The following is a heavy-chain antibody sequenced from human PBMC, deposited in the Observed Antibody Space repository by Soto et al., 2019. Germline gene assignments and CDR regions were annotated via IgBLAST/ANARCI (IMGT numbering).Heavy chain of an antibody. J-gene: IGHJ4*02. D-gene: IGHD3-9*01. V-gene: IGHV3-23*01. Sequence: GGSLRLSCAASGFPFSSYAMSLVRQAPGKGLEWVSAISGSGGSTYYADSVKGRFTISRDNSKNTMYLQMNSLRAEDTAVYYCAKVNILTGDAYFDYWGQGTLFTVSS. CDR2: ISGSGGST. CDR3: AKVNILTGDAYFDY. CDR1: GFPFSSYA.